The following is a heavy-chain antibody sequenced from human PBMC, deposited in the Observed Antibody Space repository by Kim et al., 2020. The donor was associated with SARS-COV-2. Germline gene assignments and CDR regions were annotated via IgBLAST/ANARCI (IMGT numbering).Heavy chain of an antibody. Sequence: KSRVTISVDTSKNQFSLKLSAVTAADTAVYYCARGVFVYDSSGYSNWFDPWGQGTLVTVSS. CDR3: ARGVFVYDSSGYSNWFDP. J-gene: IGHJ5*02. V-gene: IGHV4-59*09. D-gene: IGHD3-22*01.